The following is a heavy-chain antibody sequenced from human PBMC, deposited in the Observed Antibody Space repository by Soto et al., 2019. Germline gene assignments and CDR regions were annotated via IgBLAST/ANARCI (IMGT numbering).Heavy chain of an antibody. V-gene: IGHV4-30-2*01. J-gene: IGHJ6*02. CDR3: VRERTIFGVAPGGGVDV. CDR2: IYHTGAT. Sequence: SETLSLTCAVSGGSITTSDYSWSWIRQPPGRGLEWIGSIYHTGATHYIPSLKSRLTMSLDKSKNHFSLDLSSVTAADTALYYCVRERTIFGVAPGGGVDVWGQGTTVTVSS. D-gene: IGHD3-3*01. CDR1: GGSITTSDYS.